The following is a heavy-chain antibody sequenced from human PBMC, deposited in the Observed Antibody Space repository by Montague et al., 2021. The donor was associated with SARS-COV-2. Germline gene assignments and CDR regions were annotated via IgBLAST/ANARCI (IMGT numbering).Heavy chain of an antibody. D-gene: IGHD2-2*01. J-gene: IGHJ5*02. Sequence: SETLSLTCSVSGDSISNYYWTWIRQLPGEGLEWIGYIYHTGSTKYNPSLKSRVTMSIDTSKNQFSLILNSVTAADTAMYYCARDRSRAFCEDASCYSENWFAPWGQGILVTVSS. CDR2: IYHTGST. V-gene: IGHV4-59*01. CDR1: GDSISNYY. CDR3: ARDRSRAFCEDASCYSENWFAP.